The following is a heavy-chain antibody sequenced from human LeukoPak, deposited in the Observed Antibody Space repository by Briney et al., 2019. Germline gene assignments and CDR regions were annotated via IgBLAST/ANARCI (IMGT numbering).Heavy chain of an antibody. CDR1: GYTFTGYY. CDR2: INPNSGGT. J-gene: IGHJ3*02. V-gene: IGHV1-2*02. Sequence: ASVKVSCKASGYTFTGYYMHWVRQAPGQGLEWMGWINPNSGGTNYAQKFQGRVTMTRDTSISTAYMELSRLRSDDTAVYYCARDAGSDGDAFDIWGQGTMVTVSS. CDR3: ARDAGSDGDAFDI.